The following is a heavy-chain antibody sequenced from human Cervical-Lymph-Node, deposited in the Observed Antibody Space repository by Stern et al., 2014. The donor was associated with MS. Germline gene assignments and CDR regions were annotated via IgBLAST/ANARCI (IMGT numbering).Heavy chain of an antibody. V-gene: IGHV1-69*01. CDR3: ARASDRSGYCPEYFQY. CDR1: GGTFSNYA. CDR2: LLIIFATA. J-gene: IGHJ1*01. Sequence: VQLVQSGPEVKKPGASVKVSCEASGGTFSNYAISWVRQAPGQGLEWMGGLLIIFATANYAQKFQGRVTMSADESTSTAYLELSSLRSDDTAVYYCARASDRSGYCPEYFQYWGQGTPVTVSS. D-gene: IGHD3-22*01.